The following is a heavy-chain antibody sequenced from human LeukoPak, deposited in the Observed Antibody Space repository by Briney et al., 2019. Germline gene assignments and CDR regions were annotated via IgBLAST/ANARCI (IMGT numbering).Heavy chain of an antibody. Sequence: ASVKVSCKASGYTFTGYYMHWVRQAPGQGLEWMGWINPNSGGTNYAQKFQGRVTMTRDTSISTAYMELSRLRSDDTAVYYRARDLDRYCSGGSCYPLNWFDPWGQGTLVTVSS. CDR3: ARDLDRYCSGGSCYPLNWFDP. D-gene: IGHD2-15*01. V-gene: IGHV1-2*02. CDR2: INPNSGGT. CDR1: GYTFTGYY. J-gene: IGHJ5*02.